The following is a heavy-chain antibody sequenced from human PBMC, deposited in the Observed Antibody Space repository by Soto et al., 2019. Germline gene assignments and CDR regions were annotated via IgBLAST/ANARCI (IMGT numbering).Heavy chain of an antibody. J-gene: IGHJ1*01. CDR3: AREGDYDRKRVQH. CDR2: IYSGGST. D-gene: IGHD3-22*01. Sequence: EVQLVESGGGLVQPGGSLRLSCAASGFSVSSNYMSWVRQAPGKGLEWVSVIYSGGSTYYADSVKGRFTISRDNSKNTLYLQMNSLRAEDTAVYYCAREGDYDRKRVQHWGQGTLVTVSS. V-gene: IGHV3-66*01. CDR1: GFSVSSNY.